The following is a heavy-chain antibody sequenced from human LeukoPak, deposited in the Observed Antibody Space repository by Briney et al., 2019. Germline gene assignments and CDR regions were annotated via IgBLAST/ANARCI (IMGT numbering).Heavy chain of an antibody. CDR1: GYSISSGYY. D-gene: IGHD3-10*01. V-gene: IGHV4-38-2*02. CDR2: INHPGSL. Sequence: SETVSLTCTVSGYSISSGYYWGWIRQSPGKGLEWIGSINHPGSLYYNPSLKSRVTISADTSNNHFSLKLSAVTAADTAVYYCAKWDWDYYGSGSEMPHAFDIWGQGTMVTVSS. J-gene: IGHJ3*02. CDR3: AKWDWDYYGSGSEMPHAFDI.